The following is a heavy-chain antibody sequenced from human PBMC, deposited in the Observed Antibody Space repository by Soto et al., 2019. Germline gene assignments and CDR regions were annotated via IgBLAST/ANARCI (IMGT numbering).Heavy chain of an antibody. CDR3: ASLTPHCSGGSCPIYY. V-gene: IGHV3-74*01. CDR2: INSDGSST. D-gene: IGHD2-15*01. Sequence: GGSLRLSCAASGFTFSSYWMHWVRQAPGKGLVWVSRINSDGSSTSYADSVKGRFTISRDNAKNTLYLQMNSLRAEDTAVYYCASLTPHCSGGSCPIYYWGQGTLVTAPQ. CDR1: GFTFSSYW. J-gene: IGHJ4*02.